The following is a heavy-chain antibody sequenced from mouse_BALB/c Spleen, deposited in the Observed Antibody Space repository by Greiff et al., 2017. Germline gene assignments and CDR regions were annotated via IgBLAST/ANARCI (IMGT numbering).Heavy chain of an antibody. J-gene: IGHJ2*01. V-gene: IGHV2-9*02. CDR1: GFSLTSYG. CDR3: ARETNYGYVRY. D-gene: IGHD1-2*01. CDR2: IWAGGST. Sequence: VMLVESGPGLVAPSQSLSITCTVSGFSLTSYGVHWVRQPPGEGLEWLGVIWAGGSTNYNSALMSRLSISKDNSKGQVFLKMNSLQTDDTAMYYCARETNYGYVRYWGQGTTLTVSS.